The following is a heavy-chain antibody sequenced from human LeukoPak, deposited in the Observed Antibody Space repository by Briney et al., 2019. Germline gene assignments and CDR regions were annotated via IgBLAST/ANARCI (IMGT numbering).Heavy chain of an antibody. V-gene: IGHV4-31*03. CDR1: GASVSSADHY. CDR3: ARGRGYSYGIDY. D-gene: IGHD5-18*01. J-gene: IGHJ4*02. Sequence: SETLSLTCTVSGASVSSADHYWSWIRHLPGKGLEWIGYIYNSGSTLYNPSLKSRPTISIGTSENQFSLKLSSVTAADEAVYYCARGRGYSYGIDYWGQGTLVTVSS. CDR2: IYNSGST.